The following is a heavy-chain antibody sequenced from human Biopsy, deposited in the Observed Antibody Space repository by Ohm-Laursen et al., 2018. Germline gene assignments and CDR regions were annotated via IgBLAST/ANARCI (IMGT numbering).Heavy chain of an antibody. V-gene: IGHV1-2*02. Sequence: ASVKVSCKASGYTLTGYAMHWVRQAPGEGLEWIGLINPNTGATTYAQKFQGRVTMTRDTSISIAYMELSRLRSDDTAVYYCARDRPSVPTYAVFWGQGSLVTVSS. CDR3: ARDRPSVPTYAVF. CDR2: INPNTGAT. J-gene: IGHJ4*02. D-gene: IGHD2-2*01. CDR1: GYTLTGYA.